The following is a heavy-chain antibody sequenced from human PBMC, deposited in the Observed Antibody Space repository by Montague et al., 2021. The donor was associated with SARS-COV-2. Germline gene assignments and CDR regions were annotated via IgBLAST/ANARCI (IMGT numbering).Heavy chain of an antibody. Sequence: SLRLSCADSGFTFSSYAMHWVHQGPGKGLEWVAVISYDESNKYYADSVKGRFAISRDNSKNTLYLQMNSLRAEDTAVYYCATQAPGTPDAFDVWGQGTMVTVSS. CDR3: ATQAPGTPDAFDV. V-gene: IGHV3-30*09. D-gene: IGHD6-13*01. CDR2: ISYDESNK. J-gene: IGHJ3*01. CDR1: GFTFSSYA.